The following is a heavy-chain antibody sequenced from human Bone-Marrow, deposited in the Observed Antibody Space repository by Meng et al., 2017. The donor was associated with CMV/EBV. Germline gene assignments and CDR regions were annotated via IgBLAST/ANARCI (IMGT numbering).Heavy chain of an antibody. J-gene: IGHJ4*02. CDR2: INHSGST. Sequence: SETLSLTCAVCGGSFSGYYWSWIRQPPGKGLEWIGEINHSGSTNYNPSLKSRVTISVDTSKNQFSPKLSSVTAADTAVYYCARRTTLFDYWGQGTLVTVSS. D-gene: IGHD1-14*01. V-gene: IGHV4-34*01. CDR3: ARRTTLFDY. CDR1: GGSFSGYY.